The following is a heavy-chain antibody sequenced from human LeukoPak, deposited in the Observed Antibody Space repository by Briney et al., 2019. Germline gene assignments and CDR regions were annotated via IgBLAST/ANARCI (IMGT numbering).Heavy chain of an antibody. V-gene: IGHV3-7*01. Sequence: GGSLRLSCAASGFTFSESWMSWVRQAPGKGLEWVANMNQDGSEKDYVDSVKGRFTISRDNARESLYQQMSSLRAEDTAVYYCATYTHWVAGDVWGHGTTVTVSS. J-gene: IGHJ6*02. CDR3: ATYTHWVAGDV. CDR2: MNQDGSEK. CDR1: GFTFSESW. D-gene: IGHD3-16*01.